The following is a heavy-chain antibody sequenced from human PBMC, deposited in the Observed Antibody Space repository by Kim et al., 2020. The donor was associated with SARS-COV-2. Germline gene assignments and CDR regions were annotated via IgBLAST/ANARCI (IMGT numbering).Heavy chain of an antibody. CDR3: ARLPRFIAVADFSFDY. Sequence: SETLSLTCTVSGGSISSYYWSWIRQPPGKGLEWIGYIYYSGSTNYNPSLKSRVTISVDTSKNQFSLKLSSVTAADTAVYYCARLPRFIAVADFSFDYWGQGTLVTVSS. CDR2: IYYSGST. D-gene: IGHD6-19*01. V-gene: IGHV4-59*01. CDR1: GGSISSYY. J-gene: IGHJ4*02.